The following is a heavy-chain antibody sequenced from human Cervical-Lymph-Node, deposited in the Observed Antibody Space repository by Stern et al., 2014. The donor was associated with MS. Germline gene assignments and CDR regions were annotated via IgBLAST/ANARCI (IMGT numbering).Heavy chain of an antibody. CDR2: ISGLSGET. CDR3: ARDKTWFDP. J-gene: IGHJ5*02. CDR1: GYTFRNYG. Sequence: QVQLVEPGAAVKQPGASVKVSCKASGYTFRNYGITWVRQAPGQGLEWMGWISGLSGETRYGQNLQGRVTLTTDTSTSTAYMELRSLRSDDTAVYYCARDKTWFDPWGQGTLVTVSS. V-gene: IGHV1-18*01.